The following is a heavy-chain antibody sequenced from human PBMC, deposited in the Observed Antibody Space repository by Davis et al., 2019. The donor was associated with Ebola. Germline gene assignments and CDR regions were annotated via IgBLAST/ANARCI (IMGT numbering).Heavy chain of an antibody. V-gene: IGHV4-59*01. D-gene: IGHD2-2*01. Sequence: PSETLSLTCTVSGGSISSYYWSWIRQPPGKGLEWIGYIYYSGSTNYNPSLKSRVTISVDTSKNQFSLKLSSVTAADTAVYYCARERIVVVPAAGRSSYYYYMDVWGKGTTVTVSS. CDR2: IYYSGST. J-gene: IGHJ6*03. CDR3: ARERIVVVPAAGRSSYYYYMDV. CDR1: GGSISSYY.